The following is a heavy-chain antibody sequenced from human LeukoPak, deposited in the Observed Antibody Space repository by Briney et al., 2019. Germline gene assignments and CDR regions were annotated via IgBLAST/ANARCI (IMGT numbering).Heavy chain of an antibody. V-gene: IGHV3-30-3*01. CDR2: TSSDLNVK. CDR3: AREGYYGSGSPPSLYFDY. Sequence: GGSLRLSCAASGFTFRNYVIHWVSQAPGKGLEWVAVTSSDLNVKLYADSVKGRFTISRDNSRSTLYLQMNSLRPEDTAIYYCAREGYYGSGSPPSLYFDYWGQGTLVTVSS. D-gene: IGHD3-10*01. J-gene: IGHJ4*02. CDR1: GFTFRNYV.